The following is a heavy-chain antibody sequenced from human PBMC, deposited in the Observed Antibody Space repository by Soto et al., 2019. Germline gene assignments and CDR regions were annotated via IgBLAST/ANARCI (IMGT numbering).Heavy chain of an antibody. V-gene: IGHV1-46*01. CDR1: GYTFTSYY. Sequence: EASVKVSCKASGYTFTSYYMHWVRQAPGQGLEWMGIINPSGGSTSYAQKFQGRVTMTRDTSTSTVYMELSSLRSEDTAVYYCARDLGYYDSSGPYAFDIWGQGTMVTVSS. CDR3: ARDLGYYDSSGPYAFDI. CDR2: INPSGGST. J-gene: IGHJ3*02. D-gene: IGHD3-22*01.